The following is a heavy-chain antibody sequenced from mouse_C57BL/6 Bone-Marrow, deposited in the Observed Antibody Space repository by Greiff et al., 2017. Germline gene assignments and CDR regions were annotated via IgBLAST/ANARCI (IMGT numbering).Heavy chain of an antibody. CDR2: ISGGGGNT. Sequence: EVKLVESGGGLVKPGGSLKLSCAASGFTFSSYTMSWVRQTPEKRLQWVAAISGGGGNTYYSDRVKGRFTISRDNDKNSLYLQMSSLRSEDTALYYCARQVTTVLDTKYFDVWGTGTTVTVSS. CDR3: ARQVTTVLDTKYFDV. CDR1: GFTFSSYT. V-gene: IGHV5-9*01. J-gene: IGHJ1*03. D-gene: IGHD1-1*01.